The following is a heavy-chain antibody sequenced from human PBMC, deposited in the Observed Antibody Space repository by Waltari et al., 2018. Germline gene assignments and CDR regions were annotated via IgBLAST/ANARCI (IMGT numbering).Heavy chain of an antibody. CDR2: SDPKTGDT. D-gene: IGHD5-18*01. V-gene: IGHV1-2*02. J-gene: IGHJ4*02. CDR3: ARDLGYSYGSYYFDY. Sequence: QVQLVQSGAEVKKPGASVKVSCKASGYPFIGYHIHWVRQAPGQGLEWVGGSDPKTGDTSYAQEFQGRVTMTRDTPSTTVYVEVSSLRSDDTAIYFCARDLGYSYGSYYFDYWGQGAQVTVSS. CDR1: GYPFIGYH.